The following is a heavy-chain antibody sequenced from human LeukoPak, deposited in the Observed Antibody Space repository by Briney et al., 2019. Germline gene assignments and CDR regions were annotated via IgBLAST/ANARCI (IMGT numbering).Heavy chain of an antibody. CDR1: GGSISGSSYY. V-gene: IGHV4-39*07. J-gene: IGHJ4*02. Sequence: PSETLSLTCTVSGGSISGSSYYWGWIRQPPGKGLEWIGSIYYSGSTYYNPSLKSRVTISVDTSKNQFSLKLSSVTAADTAVYYCARAPRGGFDYWGQGTLVTVSS. D-gene: IGHD3-10*01. CDR3: ARAPRGGFDY. CDR2: IYYSGST.